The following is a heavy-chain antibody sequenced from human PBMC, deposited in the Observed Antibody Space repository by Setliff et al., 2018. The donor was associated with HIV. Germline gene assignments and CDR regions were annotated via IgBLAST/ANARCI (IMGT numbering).Heavy chain of an antibody. V-gene: IGHV4-38-2*01. D-gene: IGHD6-6*01. Sequence: SETLSLTCAVSGDSISSGYYWGWIRQPPGKGLEWIGIVYHRGTTYYGPSLRSRVTMSVYTSQNQFSLKLSSVTAADTAVYYCARVLEQVVSDYWGQGTLVTVSS. CDR3: ARVLEQVVSDY. J-gene: IGHJ4*02. CDR1: GDSISSGYY. CDR2: VYHRGTT.